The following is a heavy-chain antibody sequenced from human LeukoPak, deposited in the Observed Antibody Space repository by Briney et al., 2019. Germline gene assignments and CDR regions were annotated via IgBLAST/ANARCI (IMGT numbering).Heavy chain of an antibody. V-gene: IGHV3-23*01. CDR1: GFTFSSYA. J-gene: IGHJ4*02. CDR2: ISGSGGST. D-gene: IGHD3-3*01. CDR3: ARAHDFWSGRTYYFDY. Sequence: PGGSLRLSCAAYGFTFSSYAMSWVRQAPGKGLEWVSAISGSGGSTYYADSVKGRFTISRDNSKNTLYLQMNSLRAEDTAVYYCARAHDFWSGRTYYFDYWGQGTPVTVSS.